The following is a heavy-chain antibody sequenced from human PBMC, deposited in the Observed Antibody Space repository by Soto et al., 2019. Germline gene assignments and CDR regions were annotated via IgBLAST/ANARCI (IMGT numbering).Heavy chain of an antibody. Sequence: PGGSLRLSCAASGFTFSNAWMNWVRQAPGKGLEWVGRIKSKTDGGTTDYAAPVKGRFTISRDDSKNTLYLQMNSLKTEDTAVYYCTTDWAYGSGSYSYYYGMDVWGQGTTVTVSS. CDR3: TTDWAYGSGSYSYYYGMDV. V-gene: IGHV3-15*07. J-gene: IGHJ6*02. CDR2: IKSKTDGGTT. CDR1: GFTFSNAW. D-gene: IGHD3-10*01.